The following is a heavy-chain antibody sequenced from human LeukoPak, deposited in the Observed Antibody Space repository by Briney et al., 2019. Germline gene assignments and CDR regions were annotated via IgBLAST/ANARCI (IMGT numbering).Heavy chain of an antibody. CDR3: AKDDKPKAPNYYDSSGYYGY. CDR2: ISGSGGST. D-gene: IGHD3-22*01. V-gene: IGHV3-23*01. J-gene: IGHJ4*02. Sequence: GGSLRLSCAASGFTFSDYYMSWVRQAPGKGLEWVSAISGSGGSTYYADSVKGRFTISRDNSKNTLYLQMNSLRAEDTAVYYCAKDDKPKAPNYYDSSGYYGYWGQGTLVTVSS. CDR1: GFTFSDYY.